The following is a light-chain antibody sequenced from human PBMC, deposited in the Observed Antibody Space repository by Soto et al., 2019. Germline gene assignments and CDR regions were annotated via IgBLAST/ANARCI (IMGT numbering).Light chain of an antibody. CDR3: SSYTSTSTYV. CDR2: GIS. J-gene: IGLJ1*01. CDR1: SSNIGAGND. Sequence: QSVLTQPPSVSGAPGQRVTISCTGSSSNIGAGNDVHWYQQLPGTAPKLLIYGISNRPSGVSNRFSGSKSGNTASLTISGIQAEDEADYYCSSYTSTSTYVFGTGTKVTV. V-gene: IGLV1-40*01.